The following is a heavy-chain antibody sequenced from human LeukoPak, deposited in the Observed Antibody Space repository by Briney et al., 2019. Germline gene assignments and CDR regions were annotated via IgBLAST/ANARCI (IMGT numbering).Heavy chain of an antibody. CDR1: GFTFSSYS. CDR3: ARDRHKYNYDSGGYPPY. J-gene: IGHJ4*02. V-gene: IGHV3-48*01. CDR2: ISSSSSTI. D-gene: IGHD3-22*01. Sequence: GGSLRLSCAASGFTFSSYSMLWVRQAPGKGLEWVSYISSSSSTIYYADSVKGRFTISRDNAKNSLYLQMNTLRAEDTAVYYCARDRHKYNYDSGGYPPYWGQGALVTVSS.